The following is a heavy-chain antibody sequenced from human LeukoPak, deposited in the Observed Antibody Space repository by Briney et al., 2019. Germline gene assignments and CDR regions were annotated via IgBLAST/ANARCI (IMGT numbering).Heavy chain of an antibody. CDR2: IINDGSYT. D-gene: IGHD2-2*01. V-gene: IGHV3-74*01. J-gene: IGHJ5*02. CDR1: GFTFSPVW. CDR3: ATDDKYAPSS. Sequence: GGSLRLSCAASGFTFSPVWKHWVRQAPGKGLMWVSHIINDGSYTTYADSVKGRFTISRDNAKNTVYLQMNSLRAEDTAVYYCATDDKYAPSSWGQGTLVTVSS.